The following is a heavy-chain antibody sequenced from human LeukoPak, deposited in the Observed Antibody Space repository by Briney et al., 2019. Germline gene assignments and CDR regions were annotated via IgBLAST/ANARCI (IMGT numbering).Heavy chain of an antibody. D-gene: IGHD4-17*01. Sequence: GGSLRLSCAAYGFTFSSDGMSWVRQAPGKGLEWVSAISGSGGSTYYADSVKGRFTISRDNSKNTLYLQMNSLRAEDTAVYYCARRSVTTFDYWGQGTLVTVSS. V-gene: IGHV3-23*01. CDR2: ISGSGGST. J-gene: IGHJ4*02. CDR3: ARRSVTTFDY. CDR1: GFTFSSDG.